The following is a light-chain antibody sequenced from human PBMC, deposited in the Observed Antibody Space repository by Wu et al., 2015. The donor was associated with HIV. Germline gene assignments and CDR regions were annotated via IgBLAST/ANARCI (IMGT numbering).Light chain of an antibody. V-gene: IGKV3-20*01. CDR3: QQYGSSPLYT. CDR2: GAS. J-gene: IGKJ2*01. Sequence: EIVLTQTPGTLSLSPGERATLSCRASQNLSSSYLAWYQQKPGQAPRLLIYGASSRATGIPDRFSGSGSGTDFTLTISRLEPEDFAVYYCQQYGSSPLYTFGQGTKLEIK. CDR1: QNLSSSY.